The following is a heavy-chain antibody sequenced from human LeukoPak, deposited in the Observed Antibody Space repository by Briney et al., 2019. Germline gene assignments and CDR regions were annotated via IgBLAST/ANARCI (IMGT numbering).Heavy chain of an antibody. CDR1: GGSISSSSDY. Sequence: SETLSLTCTVSGGSISSSSDYWGWIRQPPGKGLEWIGSIYYSGSTYYNPSLKTRVTISVHTSKNQFSLKLSSVTAADTAVYYCARVQGGYSYGFYFDYWGQGTLVTVSS. CDR2: IYYSGST. J-gene: IGHJ4*02. V-gene: IGHV4-39*01. CDR3: ARVQGGYSYGFYFDY. D-gene: IGHD5-18*01.